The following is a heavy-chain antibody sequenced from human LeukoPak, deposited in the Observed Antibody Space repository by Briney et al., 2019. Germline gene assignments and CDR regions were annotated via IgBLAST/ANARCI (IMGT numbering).Heavy chain of an antibody. CDR1: GFTFSSYG. CDR3: AREWSDPDAFDI. D-gene: IGHD2-8*01. Sequence: GGSLRLSCAASGFTFSSYGMHWVRQAPGKGLDWVAVIRNDGSNKYYADSVKGRFTISRDNSNNTLYLQMNSLRAEDTAVYYCAREWSDPDAFDIWGRGTLVTVSS. V-gene: IGHV3-33*01. J-gene: IGHJ3*02. CDR2: IRNDGSNK.